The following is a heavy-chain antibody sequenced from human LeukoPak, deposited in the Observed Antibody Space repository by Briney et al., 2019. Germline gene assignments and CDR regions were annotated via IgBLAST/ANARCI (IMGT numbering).Heavy chain of an antibody. J-gene: IGHJ4*02. V-gene: IGHV3-23*01. D-gene: IGHD3-22*01. CDR2: ISGSGGST. Sequence: PGGSLRLSCAASGFTFSSYAMSWVRQAPGKGLEWVSAISGSGGSTYYADSVKGRFTISRDNSKNTLYLQMNSLRAEDTAVYYCAKVDLNYYGSSGYYYPTTDYWGQGTLVTVSS. CDR1: GFTFSSYA. CDR3: AKVDLNYYGSSGYYYPTTDY.